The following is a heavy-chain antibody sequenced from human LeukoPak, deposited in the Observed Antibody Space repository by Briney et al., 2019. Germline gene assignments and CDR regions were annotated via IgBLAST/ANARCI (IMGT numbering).Heavy chain of an antibody. D-gene: IGHD3-10*01. CDR3: AKVSNSYYPTGDTADAFDV. Sequence: GGSLRLSCAASGFMFSTYAMSWVRQAPGKGLVWVSGISDSGINTYYADSVKGRFTISRDNSKNTLYLQMNSLRAEDTAVYYCAKVSNSYYPTGDTADAFDVWGQGTMVTVSS. J-gene: IGHJ3*01. V-gene: IGHV3-23*01. CDR2: ISDSGINT. CDR1: GFMFSTYA.